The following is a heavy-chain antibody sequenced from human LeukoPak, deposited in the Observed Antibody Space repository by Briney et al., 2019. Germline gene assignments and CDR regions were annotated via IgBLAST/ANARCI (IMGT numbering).Heavy chain of an antibody. CDR1: GFTFSSYD. Sequence: GGSLRLSCAASGFTFSSYDMHWVRQGTGKGLEWVSAIGTAGDTYYPGSVKGRFTTSRENAKNSLYLQMNSLRVGDTAVYYCAREHMSDAFDLWGQGTMVTVSS. D-gene: IGHD2-21*01. CDR3: AREHMSDAFDL. J-gene: IGHJ3*01. V-gene: IGHV3-13*04. CDR2: IGTAGDT.